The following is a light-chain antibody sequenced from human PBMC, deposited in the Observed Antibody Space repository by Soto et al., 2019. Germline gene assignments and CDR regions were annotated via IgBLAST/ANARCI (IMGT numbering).Light chain of an antibody. J-gene: IGLJ1*01. Sequence: QSALTQPPSASGSPGQSLTSSCTGTSSDVGFYNFVSWYRQRPGKAPKLVIYEVTKRPSGLPDRFSGSKSGSTASLTVSGLQAADEAEYYCASYAGTKLFVFGSGTKVTVL. V-gene: IGLV2-8*01. CDR2: EVT. CDR1: SSDVGFYNF. CDR3: ASYAGTKLFV.